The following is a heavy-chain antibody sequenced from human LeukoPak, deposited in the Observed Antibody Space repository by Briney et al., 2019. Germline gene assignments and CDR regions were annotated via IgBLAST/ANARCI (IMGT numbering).Heavy chain of an antibody. V-gene: IGHV3-7*01. CDR1: VFTCSSHW. Sequence: GGSLRLSCAASVFTCSSHWMSWVRQTPGQGLEWVANINQEGSEKYYLDSVKGRFTISRDNAKNSLYLQMNSLRAEDTAVYYCARDGTAPGVYFDYWGQGTLVTVSS. D-gene: IGHD6-13*01. CDR3: ARDGTAPGVYFDY. J-gene: IGHJ4*02. CDR2: INQEGSEK.